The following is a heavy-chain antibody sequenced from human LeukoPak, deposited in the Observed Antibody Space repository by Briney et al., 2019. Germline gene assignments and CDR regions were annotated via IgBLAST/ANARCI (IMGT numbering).Heavy chain of an antibody. J-gene: IGHJ5*02. CDR2: IIPIFGTA. V-gene: IGHV1-69*13. CDR3: ARTYCSGGSCYIGYNWFDP. CDR1: GYTFTSYD. D-gene: IGHD2-15*01. Sequence: GASVKVSCKASGYTFTSYDINWVRQATGQGLEWMGGIIPIFGTANYAQKFQGRVTITADESTSTAYMELSSLRSEDTAVYYCARTYCSGGSCYIGYNWFDPWGQGTLVTVSS.